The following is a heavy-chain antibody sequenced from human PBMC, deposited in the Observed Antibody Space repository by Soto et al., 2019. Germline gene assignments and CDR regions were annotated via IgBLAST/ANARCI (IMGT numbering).Heavy chain of an antibody. D-gene: IGHD3-10*01. CDR2: IIPILGIA. CDR3: ASADRGEYYYYYWMDF. Sequence: QVQLVQSGAEVKKPGSSVKVSCKASGGTFSSYTISWVRQAPGPGLEWMGRIIPILGIANYAQKFQGRVTITADKSTSTAYMERSSLRSADTAVYYCASADRGEYYYYYWMDFWGQGTTVTVSS. CDR1: GGTFSSYT. V-gene: IGHV1-69*02. J-gene: IGHJ6*02.